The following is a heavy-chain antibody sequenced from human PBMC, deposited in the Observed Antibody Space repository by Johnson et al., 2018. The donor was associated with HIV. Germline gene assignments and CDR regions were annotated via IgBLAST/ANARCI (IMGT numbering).Heavy chain of an antibody. J-gene: IGHJ3*02. CDR2: IKQDGSEK. Sequence: VQLVESGGGLVQPGGSLRLSCAASGFTLSSYWMSWVRQAPGKGLEWVANIKQDGSEKYYVDYVKGRFTISRDNSKNTLYLQMNSLLPEDTAVYYCAKSDSGYDAFDIWGQGTMVTVAS. CDR1: GFTLSSYW. V-gene: IGHV3-7*01. CDR3: AKSDSGYDAFDI. D-gene: IGHD5-12*01.